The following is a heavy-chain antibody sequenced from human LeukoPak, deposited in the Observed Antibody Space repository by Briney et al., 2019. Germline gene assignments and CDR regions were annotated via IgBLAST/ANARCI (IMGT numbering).Heavy chain of an antibody. CDR1: GFTFSSYS. D-gene: IGHD5-18*01. CDR3: ARGAAMAQYNWFDP. Sequence: NSGGSLRLSCAASGFTFSSYSMNWVRQAPWKGLEWVSSISSSSYIYYADSVKGRFTISRDNAKNSLYLQMNSLRAEDTAVYYCARGAAMAQYNWFDPWGQGTLVTVSS. J-gene: IGHJ5*02. V-gene: IGHV3-21*01. CDR2: ISSSSYI.